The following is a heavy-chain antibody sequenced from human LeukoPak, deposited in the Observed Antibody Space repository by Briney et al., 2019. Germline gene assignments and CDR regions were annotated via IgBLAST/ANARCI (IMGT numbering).Heavy chain of an antibody. Sequence: SQTLSLTCAISGDSVSSNSPTWNWIRQSPSRGLERLGRTYYRSKWYNDYAVSVKSRISIKPDTSKNQFSLQLSSVTPEDTALYYCARGRSAAGTIDYWGQGTLVTVSS. CDR3: ARGRSAAGTIDY. V-gene: IGHV6-1*01. J-gene: IGHJ4*02. D-gene: IGHD6-13*01. CDR1: GDSVSSNSPT. CDR2: TYYRSKWYN.